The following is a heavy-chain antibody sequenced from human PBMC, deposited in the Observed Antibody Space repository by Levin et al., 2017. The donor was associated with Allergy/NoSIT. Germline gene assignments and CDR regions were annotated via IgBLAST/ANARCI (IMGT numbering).Heavy chain of an antibody. CDR2: ISSSGSTI. V-gene: IGHV3-48*03. J-gene: IGHJ6*03. D-gene: IGHD2-15*01. Sequence: GGSLRLSCAASGFTFSSYEMNWVRQAPGKGLEWVSYISSSGSTIYYADSVKGRFTISRDNAKNSLYLQMNSLRAEDTAVYYCAREVVAATPIVFYYYYYMDVWGKGTTVTVSS. CDR3: AREVVAATPIVFYYYYYMDV. CDR1: GFTFSSYE.